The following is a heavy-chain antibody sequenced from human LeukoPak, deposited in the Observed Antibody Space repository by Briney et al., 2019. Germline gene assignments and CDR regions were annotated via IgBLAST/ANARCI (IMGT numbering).Heavy chain of an antibody. CDR2: IDTAGGT. CDR3: VRERIDQRGVKPLQYFDN. V-gene: IGHV3-13*04. CDR1: GFTLSRYD. D-gene: IGHD2-15*01. Sequence: QSGGSLRLSCAASGFTLSRYDIHWVRETPGKGLEWVSAIDTAGGTYYPGSVKGRFTISRENARNSVYLQMNSLRTGDTAVYYCVRERIDQRGVKPLQYFDNWGQGTQVTVSS. J-gene: IGHJ4*02.